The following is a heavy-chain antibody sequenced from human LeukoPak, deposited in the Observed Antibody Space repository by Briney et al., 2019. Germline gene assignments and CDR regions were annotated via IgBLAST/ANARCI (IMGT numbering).Heavy chain of an antibody. CDR1: GFTFSDYY. V-gene: IGHV3-11*01. CDR3: ARSTIVVVPAAMDY. CDR2: ISSSGSTI. Sequence: GGSLRLSCAASGFTFSDYYMSWIRQAPGKGLEWVSYISSSGSTIYYADSVKGRFTISRDNAKNSLYLQMNSLRAEDTAVYYCARSTIVVVPAAMDYWGQGTPVTVSS. J-gene: IGHJ4*02. D-gene: IGHD2-2*01.